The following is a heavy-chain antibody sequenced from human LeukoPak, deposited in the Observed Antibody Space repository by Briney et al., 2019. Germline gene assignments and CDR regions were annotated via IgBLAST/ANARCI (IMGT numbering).Heavy chain of an antibody. Sequence: SETLSLTCTVSGGSISTSSYYWGWIRQPPGKGLEWIGSLYYSGSTYYNPSLKSRGTISVDTSKNQFSLKLSSVTAADTAVYYCARRSRGAAIFNYFDYWGQGTLVTVSS. CDR1: GGSISTSSYY. CDR2: LYYSGST. CDR3: ARRSRGAAIFNYFDY. J-gene: IGHJ4*02. D-gene: IGHD3-3*01. V-gene: IGHV4-39*01.